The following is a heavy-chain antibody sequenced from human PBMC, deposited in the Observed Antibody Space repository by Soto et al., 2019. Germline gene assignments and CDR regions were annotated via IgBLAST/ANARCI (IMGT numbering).Heavy chain of an antibody. D-gene: IGHD3-3*02. CDR2: IMPIFRTA. Sequence: QVQVVQSGAEVKKPGSSVKVSCKASGGSFSTAAISWVRQAPGQGLEWMGGIMPIFRTADYAQKFQGRVTITAAESTSTVYLELSSLRSEDTALYYCARDKDRPQLGGNYYYIMDVWGQGTTVTVSS. CDR3: ARDKDRPQLGGNYYYIMDV. J-gene: IGHJ6*02. CDR1: GGSFSTAA. V-gene: IGHV1-69*12.